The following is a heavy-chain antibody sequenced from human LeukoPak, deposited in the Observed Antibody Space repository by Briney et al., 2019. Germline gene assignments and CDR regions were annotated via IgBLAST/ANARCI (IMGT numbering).Heavy chain of an antibody. Sequence: ASVKVSCKASGGTFSSYAISWVRQAPGQGLEWMGIINPSGGSTSYAQKFQGRVTMTRDTSTSTVYMELNSLRSEDTAVYYCARSWDLAAGRDVLDYWGQGTLVTVSS. D-gene: IGHD6-13*01. V-gene: IGHV1-46*01. CDR1: GGTFSSYA. J-gene: IGHJ4*02. CDR2: INPSGGST. CDR3: ARSWDLAAGRDVLDY.